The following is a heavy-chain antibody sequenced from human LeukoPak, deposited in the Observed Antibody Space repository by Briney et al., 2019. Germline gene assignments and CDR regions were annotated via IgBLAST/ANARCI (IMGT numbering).Heavy chain of an antibody. V-gene: IGHV4-30-2*01. CDR1: GDSINSGDYS. J-gene: IGHJ5*02. D-gene: IGHD1-26*01. CDR2: IYHSGST. Sequence: SETLSLTCAVSGDSINSGDYSWSWIRQPPGKGLEWIGYIYHSGSTYYNPSLKSRVTISVDRSKNQFSLKLISVTAADTAVYYCARDGATGGWFDPWGQGTLVTVSS. CDR3: ARDGATGGWFDP.